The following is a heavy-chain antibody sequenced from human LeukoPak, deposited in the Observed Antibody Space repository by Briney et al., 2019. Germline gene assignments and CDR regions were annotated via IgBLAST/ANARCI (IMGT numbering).Heavy chain of an antibody. J-gene: IGHJ3*02. CDR3: ARESHDYYGSGSYAFDI. D-gene: IGHD3-10*01. V-gene: IGHV4-4*07. Sequence: SETLSLTCTVSGGSISSYYWSWIRQPAGKGLEWIGRIYTSGSTNYNPSLKSRVTMSVDTSKNQFSLKLSSVTAADTAVYYCARESHDYYGSGSYAFDIWGQGTMVTVSS. CDR1: GGSISSYY. CDR2: IYTSGST.